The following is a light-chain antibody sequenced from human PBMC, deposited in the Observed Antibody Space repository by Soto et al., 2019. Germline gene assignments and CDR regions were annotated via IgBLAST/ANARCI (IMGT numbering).Light chain of an antibody. CDR2: GAS. J-gene: IGKJ3*01. V-gene: IGKV3-20*01. Sequence: EIVLTQSPGTLSLSPGERATLSCRASQSVISSYLAWYQQKPGQAPRLLIYGASSRATGIPDRFSVSASGTDFTLTISRLEPEDFAVYYCQHYGTSALFGPGTKVDIK. CDR3: QHYGTSAL. CDR1: QSVISSY.